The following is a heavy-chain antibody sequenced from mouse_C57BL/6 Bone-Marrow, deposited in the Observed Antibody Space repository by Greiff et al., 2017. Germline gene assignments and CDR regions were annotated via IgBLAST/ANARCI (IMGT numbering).Heavy chain of an antibody. J-gene: IGHJ2*01. CDR1: GYSFTSYY. D-gene: IGHD1-1*01. CDR2: IYPGSGNT. V-gene: IGHV1-66*01. CDR3: ARGTNYYGSSYCYFDY. Sequence: QVQLQQSGPELVKPGASVKISCKASGYSFTSYYIHWVKQRPGQGLEWIGWIYPGSGNTKYNEKFKGKATLTADTSSSTAYMQLSSLTSEDSAVYYCARGTNYYGSSYCYFDYWGQGTTLTVSS.